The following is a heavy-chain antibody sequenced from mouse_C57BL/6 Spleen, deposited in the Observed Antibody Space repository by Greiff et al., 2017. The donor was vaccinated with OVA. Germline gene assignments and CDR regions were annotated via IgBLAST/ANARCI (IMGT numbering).Heavy chain of an antibody. CDR2: INPNNGGT. D-gene: IGHD2-5*01. Sequence: VQLQQSGPELVKPGASVKIPCKASGYTFTDYNMDWVKQSHGKSLEWIGDINPNNGGTIYNQKFKGKATLTVDKSSSTAYMELLSLTSEDTAVYYCASGDSNEYFDVWGTGTTVTVSS. J-gene: IGHJ1*03. CDR1: GYTFTDYN. V-gene: IGHV1-18*01. CDR3: ASGDSNEYFDV.